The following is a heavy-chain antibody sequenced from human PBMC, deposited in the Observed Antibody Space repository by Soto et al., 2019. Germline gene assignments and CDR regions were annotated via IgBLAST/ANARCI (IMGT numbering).Heavy chain of an antibody. J-gene: IGHJ5*02. Sequence: QLQLQESGPGLVKPSETLSLTCTVSGGSISSSSYYWGWIRQPPGKGLEWIGRIYYSGSTYYNPSHKSRLTISVVTSKHHFSLKLNSVTAADTAVYYCARHHFPSRNPWSYGEPVGWFDPWGQGTLVTVSS. V-gene: IGHV4-39*01. CDR3: ARHHFPSRNPWSYGEPVGWFDP. CDR1: GGSISSSSYY. CDR2: IYYSGST. D-gene: IGHD4-17*01.